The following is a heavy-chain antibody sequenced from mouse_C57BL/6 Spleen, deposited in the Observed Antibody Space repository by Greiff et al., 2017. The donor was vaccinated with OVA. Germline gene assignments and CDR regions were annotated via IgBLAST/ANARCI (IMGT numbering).Heavy chain of an antibody. Sequence: QVQLQQSGAELVKPGASVKISCKASGYAFSSSWMNWVKQRPGKGLEWIGQIYPGDGDTNYNGKFKGKATLTADKSSSTAYMQLSILTSEDSAVYFCARLYYGSSYEGDYWGQGTTLTVSS. CDR2: IYPGDGDT. D-gene: IGHD1-1*01. CDR3: ARLYYGSSYEGDY. J-gene: IGHJ2*01. CDR1: GYAFSSSW. V-gene: IGHV1-80*01.